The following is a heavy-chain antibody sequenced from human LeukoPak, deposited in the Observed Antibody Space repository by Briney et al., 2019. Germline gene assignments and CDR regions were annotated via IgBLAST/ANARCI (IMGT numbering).Heavy chain of an antibody. Sequence: GGSLRLSCAASGFTFEIYWMSWVRQAPGKGLEWVANIRKDGSEKNYVDSVKGRFTISRDNAKNSLYLQMNSLRAEDTAVYYCAGGWRWFHYWGQGTLVTVSS. CDR3: AGGWRWFHY. V-gene: IGHV3-7*02. J-gene: IGHJ4*02. D-gene: IGHD3-10*01. CDR1: GFTFEIYW. CDR2: IRKDGSEK.